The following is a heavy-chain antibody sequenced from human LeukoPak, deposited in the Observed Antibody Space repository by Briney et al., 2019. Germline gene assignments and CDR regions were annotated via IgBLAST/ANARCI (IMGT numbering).Heavy chain of an antibody. CDR3: ARELRFLSGYYYYYCYMDV. J-gene: IGHJ6*03. CDR2: INHSGST. CDR1: GGSFSGYY. D-gene: IGHD3-3*01. Sequence: TSETLSLTCAVYGGSFSGYYWSWIRQPPGKGLEWIGEINHSGSTNYNPSLKSRVTISVDTSKNQFSLKLSSVTAADTAVYYCARELRFLSGYYYYYCYMDVWGKGTTVTVSS. V-gene: IGHV4-34*01.